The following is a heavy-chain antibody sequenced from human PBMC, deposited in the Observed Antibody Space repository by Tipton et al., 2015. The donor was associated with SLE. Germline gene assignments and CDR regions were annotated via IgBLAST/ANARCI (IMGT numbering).Heavy chain of an antibody. CDR1: GFTVRTSY. V-gene: IGHV3-53*04. CDR2: LYGAVTTVNT. CDR3: VTAGGGAYCGGHSCFSINYFDS. Sequence: GSLRLSCAASGFTVRTSYISWVRQAPGKGLEWVSVLYGAVTTVNTYYADSVKGRFTMSRHNSQNTVYLQMNSLRPEDTAIYYCVTAGGGAYCGGHSCFSINYFDSWGQGTLVTVSS. J-gene: IGHJ4*02. D-gene: IGHD2-21*01.